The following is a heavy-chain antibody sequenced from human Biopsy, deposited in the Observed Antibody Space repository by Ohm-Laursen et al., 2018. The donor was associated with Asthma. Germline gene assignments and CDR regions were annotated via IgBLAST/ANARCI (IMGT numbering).Heavy chain of an antibody. V-gene: IGHV3-30-3*01. CDR3: AKDTEGRYDFWSGLSYNYYGMDV. D-gene: IGHD3-3*01. CDR2: ISYDGSNK. Sequence: SLRLSCTASGFTFSSYAMHWVRQAPGKGLEWVAVISYDGSNKYYADSVKGRFTISRDNSKNMLYMQMNSLRAEDTAVYYCAKDTEGRYDFWSGLSYNYYGMDVWGQGTTVTVSS. J-gene: IGHJ6*02. CDR1: GFTFSSYA.